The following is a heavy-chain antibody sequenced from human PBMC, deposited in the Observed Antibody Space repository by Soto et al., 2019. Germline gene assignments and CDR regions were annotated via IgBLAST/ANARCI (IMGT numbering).Heavy chain of an antibody. D-gene: IGHD4-17*01. J-gene: IGHJ6*02. V-gene: IGHV4-59*01. CDR3: ARDTAPSDA. Sequence: SETLSLTCTVSGGSLSSYYWTWIRQPPGKGLEWIGYVYYSGNTNYNPSLKSRVIISVDTSKNQFSLKLGSVTAADTAVYYCARDTAPSDAWGQGTTVTVSS. CDR2: VYYSGNT. CDR1: GGSLSSYY.